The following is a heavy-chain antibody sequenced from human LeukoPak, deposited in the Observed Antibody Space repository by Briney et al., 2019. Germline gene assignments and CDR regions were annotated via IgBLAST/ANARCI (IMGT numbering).Heavy chain of an antibody. CDR2: ISYDGSNK. CDR1: GVTFSRYG. V-gene: IGHV3-30*18. D-gene: IGHD3-10*01. CDR3: ANDRTGDAFDI. Sequence: QAGGTLRLSCAVSGVTFSRYGTHGVRQAPGRGLEWGVVISYDGSNKYYADSVKGRFTISRDNSKNTLYLQMNSLRAEDTAVYYCANDRTGDAFDIWGQGTMVTVSS. J-gene: IGHJ3*02.